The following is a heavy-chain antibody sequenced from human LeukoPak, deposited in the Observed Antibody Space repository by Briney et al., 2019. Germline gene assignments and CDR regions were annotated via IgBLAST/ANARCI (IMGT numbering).Heavy chain of an antibody. CDR2: IIPIFGTA. CDR3: ARGTWGTGDPY. D-gene: IGHD4-17*01. J-gene: IGHJ4*02. Sequence: ASVKVSCKASGGTFSSYAISWVRQAPGQGLEWMGRIIPIFGTANYAQKFQGRVTITTDESTSTAYMELSSLRSEDTAVCYCARGTWGTGDPYWGQGTLVTVSS. V-gene: IGHV1-69*05. CDR1: GGTFSSYA.